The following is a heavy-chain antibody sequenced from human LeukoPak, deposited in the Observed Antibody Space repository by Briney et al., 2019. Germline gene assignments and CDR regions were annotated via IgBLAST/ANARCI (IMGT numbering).Heavy chain of an antibody. J-gene: IGHJ4*02. V-gene: IGHV1-8*01. Sequence: ASVKVSCKASGYTFSSYEINWVRQAPGHGLEWMGWMNPNSGNTGYAQKFQGRVTVTRNTSISTAYMELSSLRSDDTAVYYCAREDGGNSGYYFDYWGQGTLVTVSS. D-gene: IGHD4-23*01. CDR2: MNPNSGNT. CDR1: GYTFSSYE. CDR3: AREDGGNSGYYFDY.